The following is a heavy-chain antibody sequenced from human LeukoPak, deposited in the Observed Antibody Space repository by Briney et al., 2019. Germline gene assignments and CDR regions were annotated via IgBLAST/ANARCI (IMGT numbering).Heavy chain of an antibody. CDR1: GGSISSYY. CDR3: AREVRCSTTRCYGLFDY. J-gene: IGHJ4*02. D-gene: IGHD2-2*01. Sequence: SETLSLTCTLSGGSISSYYWTWIRRPAGKGLEWIGHIYSSGSANYSPSLKSRVTMSVDTSRNQFSLKLSSVTAADTAVYYCAREVRCSTTRCYGLFDYWGQGTLVTVSS. V-gene: IGHV4-4*07. CDR2: IYSSGSA.